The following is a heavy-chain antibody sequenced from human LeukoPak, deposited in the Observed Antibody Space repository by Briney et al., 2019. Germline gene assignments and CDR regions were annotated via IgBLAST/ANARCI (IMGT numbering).Heavy chain of an antibody. D-gene: IGHD2-15*01. CDR1: GGTFSSYA. V-gene: IGHV1-69*05. CDR2: IIPIFGTA. CDR3: ARVLFTATPPGYYYYMDV. J-gene: IGHJ6*03. Sequence: SVKVSCKASGGTFSSYAISWVRQAPGQGLEWMGGIIPIFGTANYAQKFQGRVTITTDESTSTAYMELSSLRSEDTAVYYCARVLFTATPPGYYYYMDVWGKGTTVTVSS.